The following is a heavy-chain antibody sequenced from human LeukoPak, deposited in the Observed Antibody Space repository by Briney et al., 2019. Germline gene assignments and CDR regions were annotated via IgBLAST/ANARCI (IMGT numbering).Heavy chain of an antibody. CDR1: GGSISSGDYY. CDR2: IYYSGST. D-gene: IGHD6-13*01. CDR3: ARGDSSSWYFDY. Sequence: PSQTLSLTCTVSGGSISSGDYYWRWIRQPPGKGLEWIGYIYYSGSTYYNPSLKSRVTISVDTSKTQFSLKLSSVTAADTAVYYCARGDSSSWYFDYWGQGTLVTVSS. J-gene: IGHJ4*02. V-gene: IGHV4-30-4*01.